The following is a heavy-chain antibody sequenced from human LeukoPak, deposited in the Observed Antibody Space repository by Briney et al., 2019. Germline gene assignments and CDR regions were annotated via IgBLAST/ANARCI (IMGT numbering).Heavy chain of an antibody. CDR2: IRYDGSNK. CDR3: ARTDIAAAGPNDY. V-gene: IGHV3-30*02. J-gene: IGHJ4*02. Sequence: GGSLRLSCAASGFTFSIYGMHWVRQAPGKGLDWVAYIRYDGSNKQYADSVKGRFTISRDNSRNTLYLQMNSLRAEDTAVYYCARTDIAAAGPNDYWGQGTLVTVSS. CDR1: GFTFSIYG. D-gene: IGHD6-13*01.